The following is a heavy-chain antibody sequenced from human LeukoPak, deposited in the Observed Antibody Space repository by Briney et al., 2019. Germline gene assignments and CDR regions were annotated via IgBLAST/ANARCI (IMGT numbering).Heavy chain of an antibody. J-gene: IGHJ5*02. Sequence: SVKVSCKASGGTFSSHAISWVRQAPGQGLEWMGGIIPIFGTANYAQKFQGRVTITADESTSTAYMELSSLRSEDTAVYYCAKVYGVYDILTGPNWFDPWGQGTLVTVSS. CDR3: AKVYGVYDILTGPNWFDP. D-gene: IGHD3-9*01. CDR1: GGTFSSHA. CDR2: IIPIFGTA. V-gene: IGHV1-69*13.